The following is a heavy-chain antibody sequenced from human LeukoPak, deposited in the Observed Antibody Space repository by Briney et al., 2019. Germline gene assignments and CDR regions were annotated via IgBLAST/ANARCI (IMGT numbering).Heavy chain of an antibody. D-gene: IGHD2-15*01. CDR3: ARDCSGGSCYSY. CDR2: IYYSGST. J-gene: IGHJ4*02. V-gene: IGHV4-39*07. Sequence: PSETLSLTCTVSGGSISSSSYYWGWIRQPPGKGLEWIGSIYYSGSTYYNPSLKSRVTISIDTSKNQFSLKLSSVTAAGTAVYYCARDCSGGSCYSYWGQGTLVTVSS. CDR1: GGSISSSSYY.